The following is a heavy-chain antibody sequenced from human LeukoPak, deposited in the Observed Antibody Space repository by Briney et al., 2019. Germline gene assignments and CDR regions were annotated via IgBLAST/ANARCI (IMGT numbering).Heavy chain of an antibody. CDR3: AKDMGPNIVVVTTNYYYYGMDV. D-gene: IGHD2-21*02. J-gene: IGHJ6*02. V-gene: IGHV3-9*01. Sequence: PGGSLRLSCAASGFTFDDYAMHWVRHAPGKGLEWVSGISWNSGNIGYADSVKGRFTISRDNAKNSLYLQMNSLRAEDTALYYCAKDMGPNIVVVTTNYYYYGMDVWGQGTTVTVSS. CDR2: ISWNSGNI. CDR1: GFTFDDYA.